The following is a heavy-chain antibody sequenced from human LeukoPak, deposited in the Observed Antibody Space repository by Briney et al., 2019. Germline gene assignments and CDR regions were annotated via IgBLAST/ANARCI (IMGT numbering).Heavy chain of an antibody. CDR2: IYYSGST. Sequence: SETLSLTCTVSGGSISSSSYYWGWIRQPPGKGLEWIGSIYYSGSTYYNPSLKSRVTISVDTSKNQFSLKLSSVTAADTAVYYCARGLLKGYCSGGSCYGWYYFDYWGQGTLVTVSS. D-gene: IGHD2-15*01. V-gene: IGHV4-39*01. CDR3: ARGLLKGYCSGGSCYGWYYFDY. J-gene: IGHJ4*02. CDR1: GGSISSSSYY.